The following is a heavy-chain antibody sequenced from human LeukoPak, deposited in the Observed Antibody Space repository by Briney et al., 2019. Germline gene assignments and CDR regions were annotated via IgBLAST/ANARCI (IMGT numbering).Heavy chain of an antibody. CDR2: IYYSGST. J-gene: IGHJ4*02. V-gene: IGHV4-59*01. CDR3: ARVAGYSSGYDTNFDY. Sequence: SETLSLTCTVSGGSISSYYWSWIRQPPGKGLEWIGYIYYSGSTNYNPSLKSRATISVDTSKNQFSLKLSSVTAADTAVYYCARVAGYSSGYDTNFDYWGQGTLVTVSS. CDR1: GGSISSYY. D-gene: IGHD5-12*01.